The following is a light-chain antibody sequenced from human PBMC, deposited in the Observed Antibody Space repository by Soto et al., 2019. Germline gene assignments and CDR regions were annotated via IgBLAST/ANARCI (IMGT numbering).Light chain of an antibody. CDR2: GAS. Sequence: ILLTQSPATLSLSPGERATLACRASQSVSSYLAWYQQKRGQAPRLLIYGASSRATGIPDRFSGSGSGTDFTLTISRLEPEDFAVYYCQQYGSSGTFGQGTKVDIK. V-gene: IGKV3-20*01. J-gene: IGKJ1*01. CDR1: QSVSSY. CDR3: QQYGSSGT.